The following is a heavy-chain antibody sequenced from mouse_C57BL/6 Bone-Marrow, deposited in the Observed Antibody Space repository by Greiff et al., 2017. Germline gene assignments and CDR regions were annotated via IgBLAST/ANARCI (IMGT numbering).Heavy chain of an antibody. V-gene: IGHV1-69*01. D-gene: IGHD2-4*01. CDR3: AIDYDYDGVAY. CDR1: GYTFTSYW. CDR2: IDPSDSYT. Sequence: QVQLQQPGAELVMPGASVKLSCKASGYTFTSYWMHWVKQRPGQGLEWIGEIDPSDSYTNYTQQFKGKSTLTVDKYSSTAYMQLSSLTSEDAAVYYCAIDYDYDGVAYWGQGTLVTVSA. J-gene: IGHJ3*01.